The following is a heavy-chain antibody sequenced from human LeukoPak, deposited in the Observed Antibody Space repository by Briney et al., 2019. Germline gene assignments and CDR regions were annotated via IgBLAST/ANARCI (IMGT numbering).Heavy chain of an antibody. CDR3: AELGITMIGGV. J-gene: IGHJ6*04. Sequence: PGRPLRLSCAASGFTFDDYGMSWVRQAPGKGLEWVSYISSSGSTIYYADSVKGRFTISRDNAKNSLYLQMNSLRAEDTAVCYCAELGITMIGGVWGKGTTVTISS. CDR2: ISSSGSTI. D-gene: IGHD3-10*02. CDR1: GFTFDDYG. V-gene: IGHV3-48*03.